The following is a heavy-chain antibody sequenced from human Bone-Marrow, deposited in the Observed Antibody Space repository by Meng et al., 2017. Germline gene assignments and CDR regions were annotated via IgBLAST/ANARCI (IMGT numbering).Heavy chain of an antibody. D-gene: IGHD5-18*01. CDR2: IYSGGST. CDR1: GFTVSSNY. J-gene: IGHJ2*01. Sequence: EGQLVEPGGGLIQPGGSLRLSCAASGFTVSSNYMSWVRQAPGKGLEWVSVIYSGGSTYYADSVKGRFTISRDNSKNTLYLQMNSLRAEDTAVYYCARAGYSYGFTLDLWGRGTLVTVSS. CDR3: ARAGYSYGFTLDL. V-gene: IGHV3-53*01.